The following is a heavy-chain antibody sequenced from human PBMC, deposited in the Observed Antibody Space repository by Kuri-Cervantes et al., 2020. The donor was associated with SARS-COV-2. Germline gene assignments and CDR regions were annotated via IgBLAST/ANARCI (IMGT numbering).Heavy chain of an antibody. J-gene: IGHJ4*02. Sequence: LRLSCTVSGGSISSGDYYWSWIRQPPGKGLEWIGYIYYSGSTYYNPSLKSRVTISVDTSKNQFSLKLSSVTAADTAVYYCARDPTGLQYYFDYWGQGTLVTVSS. V-gene: IGHV4-30-4*08. CDR3: ARDPTGLQYYFDY. D-gene: IGHD4-11*01. CDR1: GGSISSGDYY. CDR2: IYYSGST.